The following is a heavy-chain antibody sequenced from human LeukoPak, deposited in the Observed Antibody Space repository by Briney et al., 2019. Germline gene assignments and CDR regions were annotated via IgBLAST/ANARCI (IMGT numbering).Heavy chain of an antibody. D-gene: IGHD6-13*01. CDR1: GGSISSYY. V-gene: IGHV4-59*01. CDR2: IYYSGST. Sequence: SETLSLTCTVSGGSISSYYWSWIRQPPGKGLEWIGYIYYSGSTNYSPSLKSRVTIAVDTSKNQFSLRLSSVTAADTAVYYCAMAYSISWYYFDYWGQGTLVTVSS. CDR3: AMAYSISWYYFDY. J-gene: IGHJ4*02.